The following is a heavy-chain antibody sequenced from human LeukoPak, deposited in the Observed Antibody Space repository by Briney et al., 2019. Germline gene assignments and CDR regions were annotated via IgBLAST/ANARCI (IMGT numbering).Heavy chain of an antibody. CDR1: VDSIISGDYY. CDR3: ARVSRFNYFDY. CDR2: IFYRGNT. V-gene: IGHV4-30-4*01. Sequence: PSQTLSLTCTVSVDSIISGDYYWSWIRQPPGKGLEWIGYIFYRGNTYFNPSLKTRLTISVDTSKNQLSLNVSSVTAADTAFYYCARVSRFNYFDYWGQGTLVTVSS. J-gene: IGHJ4*02. D-gene: IGHD3-10*01.